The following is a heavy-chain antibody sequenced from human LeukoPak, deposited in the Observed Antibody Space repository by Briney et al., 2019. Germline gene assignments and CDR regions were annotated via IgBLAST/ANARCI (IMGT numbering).Heavy chain of an antibody. J-gene: IGHJ4*02. CDR3: AKGPVVPAATYYFGY. Sequence: GSLRLSCAASGFTFSNYAMSWVRQAPGKGLEWVSALSGSGGSTYYAGSVKGRFTISRDNSKNTLYLQMNSLRAEDTAVYYCAKGPVVPAATYYFGYWGQGTLVSVSS. CDR2: LSGSGGST. V-gene: IGHV3-23*01. CDR1: GFTFSNYA. D-gene: IGHD2-2*01.